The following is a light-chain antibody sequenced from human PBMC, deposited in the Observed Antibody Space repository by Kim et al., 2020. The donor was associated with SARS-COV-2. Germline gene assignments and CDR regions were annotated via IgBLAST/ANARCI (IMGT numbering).Light chain of an antibody. CDR3: QQTYSVPPT. Sequence: DIQMTQSPSSLSASVGDSVTITCRASQTIGTYLNWYQQEPGKAPKLLIDLASTLRTGVPSRFSGRGSETDFTLTISNLQPEDFVTYYCQQTYSVPPTFGQGTKVDIK. J-gene: IGKJ1*01. V-gene: IGKV1-39*01. CDR1: QTIGTY. CDR2: LAS.